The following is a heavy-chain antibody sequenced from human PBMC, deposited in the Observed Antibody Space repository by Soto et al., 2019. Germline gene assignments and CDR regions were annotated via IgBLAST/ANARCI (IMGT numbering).Heavy chain of an antibody. CDR3: AKDLTGYDY. CDR1: GFTFSNYW. V-gene: IGHV3-7*01. J-gene: IGHJ4*02. Sequence: PGGSLRLSCAASGFTFSNYWMSWVRQAPGKGLEWVANINQDGSEKYYVDSVKGRFTISRDNAKNSLYVQMNSLRAEDTAVYYCAKDLTGYDYWGQGTLVTVSS. D-gene: IGHD5-18*01. CDR2: INQDGSEK.